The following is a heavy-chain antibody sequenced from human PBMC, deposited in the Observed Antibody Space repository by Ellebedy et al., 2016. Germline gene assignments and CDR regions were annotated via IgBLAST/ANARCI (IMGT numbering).Heavy chain of an antibody. D-gene: IGHD6-13*01. CDR3: AREGRPGITTSGTRAFDI. CDR2: MSYSGST. J-gene: IGHJ3*02. V-gene: IGHV4-59*02. Sequence: SETLSLTXDVSGVPVTSFYWSWVRLPPGKGLEWIGDMSYSGSTDYNPSLKSRVTTSLDMSKNHFSLRLTSVTAADTAVYYCAREGRPGITTSGTRAFDIWGPGTMVTVSS. CDR1: GVPVTSFY.